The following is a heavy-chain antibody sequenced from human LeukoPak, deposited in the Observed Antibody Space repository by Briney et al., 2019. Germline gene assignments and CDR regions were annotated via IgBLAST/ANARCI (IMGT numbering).Heavy chain of an antibody. D-gene: IGHD3-10*01. V-gene: IGHV3-53*01. Sequence: GGSLRLSCAASGFTVSSNYMSWVRQAPGKGLEWVSVIYSGGSTYYADSVKGRFTIFRDNSKNTLYLQMNSLRAEDTAVYYCARQGRGDAFDIWGQGTMVTVSS. J-gene: IGHJ3*02. CDR1: GFTVSSNY. CDR3: ARQGRGDAFDI. CDR2: IYSGGST.